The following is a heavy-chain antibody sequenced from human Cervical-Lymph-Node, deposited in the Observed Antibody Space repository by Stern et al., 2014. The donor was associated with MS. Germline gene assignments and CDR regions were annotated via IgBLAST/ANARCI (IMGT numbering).Heavy chain of an antibody. CDR2: IIPIFGRT. V-gene: IGHV1-69*01. CDR3: ARASTRGFDY. Sequence: VQLVQSGAEVMKPGSSVKVSCKASGGTFSSYAVNWVRQAPGQGLEWMGGIIPIFGRTNYAQKFQGRVTITADESTNTADMELSSLKSEDTAVYFCARASTRGFDYWGQGTLVTVSS. J-gene: IGHJ4*02. D-gene: IGHD2/OR15-2a*01. CDR1: GGTFSSYA.